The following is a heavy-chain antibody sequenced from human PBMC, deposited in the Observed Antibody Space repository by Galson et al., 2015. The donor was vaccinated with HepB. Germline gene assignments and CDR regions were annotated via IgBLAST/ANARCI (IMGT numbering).Heavy chain of an antibody. D-gene: IGHD4-23*01. CDR1: GFTFSSYA. J-gene: IGHJ4*02. CDR3: ARVGLVTAGRAPFDY. CDR2: ISYDGSNK. V-gene: IGHV3-30*04. Sequence: SLRLSCAASGFTFSSYAMHWVRQAPGKGLEWVAVISYDGSNKYYADSVKGRFTISRDNSKNTLYLQMNSLRAEDTAVYYCARVGLVTAGRAPFDYWGQGTLVTVSS.